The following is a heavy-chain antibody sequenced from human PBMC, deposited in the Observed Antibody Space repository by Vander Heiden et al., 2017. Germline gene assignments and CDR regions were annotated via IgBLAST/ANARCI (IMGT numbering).Heavy chain of an antibody. V-gene: IGHV3-23*01. CDR3: AKRLDDSSGYYGDAFDI. J-gene: IGHJ3*02. D-gene: IGHD3-22*01. Sequence: EVQLLESGGGLVQPGGSLRLSCAASGFPFSSYAMSWVRQAPGKGLEWVSAISGSGGSTYYADSVKGRFTISRDNSKNTLYLQMNSLRAEDTAVYYCAKRLDDSSGYYGDAFDIWGQGTMVTVSS. CDR2: ISGSGGST. CDR1: GFPFSSYA.